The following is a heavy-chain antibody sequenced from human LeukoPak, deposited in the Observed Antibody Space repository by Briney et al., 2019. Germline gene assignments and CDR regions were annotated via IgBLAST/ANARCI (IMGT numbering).Heavy chain of an antibody. Sequence: GGSLRLSCAASGFTFSDYYMSWIRQAPGKGLECVSYISSSSSYTNYADSVKGRFTISRDNAKNSLYLQMNSLRAEDTAVYYCARDRALEYCSSTSCQLFDYWGQGTLVTVSS. V-gene: IGHV3-11*05. J-gene: IGHJ4*02. CDR3: ARDRALEYCSSTSCQLFDY. D-gene: IGHD2-2*01. CDR2: ISSSSSYT. CDR1: GFTFSDYY.